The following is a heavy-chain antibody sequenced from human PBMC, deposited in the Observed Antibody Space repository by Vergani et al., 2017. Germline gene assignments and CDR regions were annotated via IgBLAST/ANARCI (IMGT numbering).Heavy chain of an antibody. D-gene: IGHD2-2*01. V-gene: IGHV3-23*01. Sequence: EVQLLESGGGLVQPGGSLRLSCAASGFTFSSYAMSWVRQAPGKGLEWVSAISGSGGSTYYADSVKGRFTISRDNAKNSLYLQMNSLRAEDTAVYYCASLFGCSSTSCYPFDYWGQGTLVTVSS. CDR3: ASLFGCSSTSCYPFDY. J-gene: IGHJ4*02. CDR1: GFTFSSYA. CDR2: ISGSGGST.